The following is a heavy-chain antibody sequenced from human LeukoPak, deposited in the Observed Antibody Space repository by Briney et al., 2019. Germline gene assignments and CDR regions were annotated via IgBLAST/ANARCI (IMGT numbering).Heavy chain of an antibody. CDR2: ISSSSSYI. CDR3: ARDLRYYYMDV. CDR1: GFTFSSYS. J-gene: IGHJ6*03. V-gene: IGHV3-21*01. Sequence: GGSLRLSCAASGFTFSSYSMNWVRQAPGKGLEWVSSISSSSSYIYYADSVKGRFTISRDNAKKSLYLQMNSLRAEDTAVYYCARDLRYYYMDVWGKGTTVTVSS.